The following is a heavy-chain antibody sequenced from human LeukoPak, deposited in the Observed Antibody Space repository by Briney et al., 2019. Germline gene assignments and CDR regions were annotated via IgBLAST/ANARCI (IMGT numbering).Heavy chain of an antibody. Sequence: GGSLRLSCAASGFTFSSYAMHWVRQAPGKGLEWVAVISYDGSNKYYADSVKGRFTISRDNSKNTLYLQMNSLRAEDTAVYYCARGGLWQWLGGDWGQGTLVTVSS. CDR1: GFTFSSYA. CDR2: ISYDGSNK. J-gene: IGHJ4*02. V-gene: IGHV3-30-3*01. CDR3: ARGGLWQWLGGD. D-gene: IGHD6-19*01.